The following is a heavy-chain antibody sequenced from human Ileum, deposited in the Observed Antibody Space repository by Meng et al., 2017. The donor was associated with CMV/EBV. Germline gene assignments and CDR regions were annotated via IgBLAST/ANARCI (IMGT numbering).Heavy chain of an antibody. CDR2: IHYTETN. V-gene: IGHV4-39*06. CDR1: GFTISSGCHF. Sequence: RVQLEEAGRGLVKPSETLSLPGAVVGFTISSGCHFWGWIRQAPGKGLEWIATIHYTETNHYNPSLKSRITISVDTYKTQISLKVNPVTAADTAMYCCAADISTAWFYYWGQGTLVTVSS. CDR3: AADISTAWFYY. J-gene: IGHJ4*02. D-gene: IGHD2-2*01.